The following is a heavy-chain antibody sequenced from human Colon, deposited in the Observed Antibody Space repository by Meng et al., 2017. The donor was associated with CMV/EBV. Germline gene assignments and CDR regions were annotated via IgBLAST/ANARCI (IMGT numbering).Heavy chain of an antibody. Sequence: GESLKISCAGSGLTLSSMYMHWVRQAPGKGLEWVSVFYSGNTTDYADSLKGRFTVSRDNSKNTLYLQMNSLRPEDTAVYYCARGRRYCPNSRCYFFDHWSQGTAVTVSS. CDR2: FYSGNTT. V-gene: IGHV3-66*02. CDR1: GLTLSSMY. J-gene: IGHJ4*02. D-gene: IGHD2-8*01. CDR3: ARGRRYCPNSRCYFFDH.